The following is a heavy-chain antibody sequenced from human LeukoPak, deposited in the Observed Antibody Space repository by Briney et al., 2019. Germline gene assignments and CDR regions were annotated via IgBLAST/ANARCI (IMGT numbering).Heavy chain of an antibody. CDR1: GGSISSHY. CDR3: ARQLIEMATTSFDY. J-gene: IGHJ4*02. Sequence: SETLSLTCAVSGGSISSHYWSWIRQPPGKGLEWIGYIYYSGSTNYNPSLKSRVTISVDTSKNQFSLKLSSVTAADTAVYYCARQLIEMATTSFDYWGQGTLVTVSS. CDR2: IYYSGST. D-gene: IGHD5-24*01. V-gene: IGHV4-59*11.